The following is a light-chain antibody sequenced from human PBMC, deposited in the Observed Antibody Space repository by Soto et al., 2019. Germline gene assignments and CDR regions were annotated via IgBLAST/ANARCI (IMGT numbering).Light chain of an antibody. CDR1: QAIGSF. V-gene: IGKV1-5*03. Sequence: DIQMTQSPSALSASVGDRVTLTCRASQAIGSFLAWYQQKPGKAPKLLIYLASRLESGVPSRFRGSGSGTEFTLTISGLQPDDFATYFCQQYNSHSFYTFGQGTKLEIK. J-gene: IGKJ2*01. CDR3: QQYNSHSFYT. CDR2: LAS.